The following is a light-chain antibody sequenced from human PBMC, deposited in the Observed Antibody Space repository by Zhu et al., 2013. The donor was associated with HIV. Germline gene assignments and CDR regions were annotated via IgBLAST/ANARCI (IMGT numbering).Light chain of an antibody. J-gene: IGKJ5*01. Sequence: EIVLTQSPGTLSLSPGERATLSCRASQTVSSNYLAWYQQKPGQAPRLLIYDASRRATGIPARFSGSGSGTDFTLTISSLEPEDFTVYYCQQYGDSPITFGQGTRLQIK. CDR2: DAS. V-gene: IGKV3-20*01. CDR1: QTVSSNY. CDR3: QQYGDSPIT.